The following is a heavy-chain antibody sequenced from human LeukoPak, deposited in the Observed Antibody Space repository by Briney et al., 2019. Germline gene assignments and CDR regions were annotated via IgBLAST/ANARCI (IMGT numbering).Heavy chain of an antibody. CDR1: GGSISSGDYY. V-gene: IGHV4-30-4*01. J-gene: IGHJ5*02. Sequence: PSETLSLTCTVSGGSISSGDYYWSWIRQPPGKGLECIGYIYYSGSTYYDPSLRSRVTISLDTSKNQFSLKLSSVTAADTAVYYCARLLEDFSTSLGSFDPWGQGTLVTVSS. CDR2: IYYSGST. CDR3: ARLLEDFSTSLGSFDP. D-gene: IGHD2-2*01.